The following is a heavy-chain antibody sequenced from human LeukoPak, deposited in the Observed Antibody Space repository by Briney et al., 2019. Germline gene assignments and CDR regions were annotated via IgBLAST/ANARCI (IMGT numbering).Heavy chain of an antibody. CDR2: IWFDGTNK. CDR1: GFSFSRHG. V-gene: IGHV3-33*07. CDR3: AREFYDSSGYNYLDS. D-gene: IGHD3-22*01. J-gene: IGHJ4*02. Sequence: PGRSLRLSCAASGFSFSRHGMYWVRQAPGKGLEWVAVIWFDGTNKYYADSVKGRFTVSRDNFKKTLNLQMNSLRAEDTAVYYCAREFYDSSGYNYLDSWGQGTLVTVSS.